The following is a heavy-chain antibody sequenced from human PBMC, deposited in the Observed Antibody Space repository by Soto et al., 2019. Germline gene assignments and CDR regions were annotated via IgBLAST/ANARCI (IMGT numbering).Heavy chain of an antibody. CDR2: IYYTGST. CDR3: AGAPNCAYFDF. Sequence: QVKLQESGPGLVKPSETLSLTCTVSSGSISTYYWSWIRQPPGKGLEWIGYIYYTGSTNYNPSLKPRVAISMDTSKNQFSLNLSSVPAADTAVHYSAGAPNCAYFDFWGLGTLVTVSS. D-gene: IGHD7-27*01. CDR1: SGSISTYY. J-gene: IGHJ4*02. V-gene: IGHV4-59*01.